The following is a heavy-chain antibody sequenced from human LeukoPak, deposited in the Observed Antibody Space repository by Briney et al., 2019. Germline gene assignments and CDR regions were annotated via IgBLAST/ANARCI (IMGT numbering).Heavy chain of an antibody. CDR3: ARDRVGGSGYSSSWSYTPNDY. CDR1: GGTFSSYA. J-gene: IGHJ4*02. D-gene: IGHD6-13*01. Sequence: SVKVSCKASGGTFSSYAISWVRQAPGQGLEWMGGIIPIFGTANYAQKFQGRATITADESTSTAYMELSSLRSEDTAVYYCARDRVGGSGYSSSWSYTPNDYWGQGTLVTVSS. V-gene: IGHV1-69*13. CDR2: IIPIFGTA.